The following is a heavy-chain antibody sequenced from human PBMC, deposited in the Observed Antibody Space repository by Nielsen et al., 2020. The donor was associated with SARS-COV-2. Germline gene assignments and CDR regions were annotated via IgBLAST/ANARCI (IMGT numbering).Heavy chain of an antibody. CDR2: INSDGSST. CDR3: ARDLPPFREAGPGDV. V-gene: IGHV3-74*01. CDR1: GFTFSGYW. Sequence: GGSLRLSCAASGFTFSGYWMHWVRQAPGKGLVWVSRINSDGSSTSYADSVKGRFTISRDNAKNTLYLQMNSLRAEDTAVYYCARDLPPFREAGPGDVWGQGTTVTVSS. D-gene: IGHD3-10*01. J-gene: IGHJ6*02.